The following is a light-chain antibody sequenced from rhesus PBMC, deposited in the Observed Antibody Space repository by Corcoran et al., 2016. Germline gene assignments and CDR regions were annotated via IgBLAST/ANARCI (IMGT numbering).Light chain of an antibody. V-gene: IGKV1-69*01. CDR1: QGISNW. CDR2: RAS. CDR3: QQHDNSPFT. Sequence: DIQMTQSPSSLYASVGDRVTITCRASQGISNWLAWYQQKPGRAPKLLIYRASNLETGVPSRFSGSGSGTDFTLTISSLQPEDIATYYCQQHDNSPFTFGPGTKLDIK. J-gene: IGKJ3*01.